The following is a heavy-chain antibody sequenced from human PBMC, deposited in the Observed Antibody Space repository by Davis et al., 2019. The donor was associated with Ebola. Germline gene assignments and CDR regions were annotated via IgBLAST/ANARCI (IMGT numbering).Heavy chain of an antibody. CDR1: GFTFSDYY. V-gene: IGHV3-11*01. Sequence: GESLKISCAASGFTFSDYYMSWIRQAPGKGLEWVSYISSSGSTIYYADSVKGRFTISRDNAKNSLYLQMNSLRAEDTAVYYCARERKLRFLEYPPNDAFDIWGQGTMVTVSS. D-gene: IGHD3-3*01. CDR3: ARERKLRFLEYPPNDAFDI. J-gene: IGHJ3*02. CDR2: ISSSGSTI.